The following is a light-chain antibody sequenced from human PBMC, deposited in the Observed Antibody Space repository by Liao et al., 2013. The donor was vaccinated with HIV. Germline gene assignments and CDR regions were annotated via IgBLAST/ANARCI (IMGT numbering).Light chain of an antibody. CDR3: QVWDSDGDYVV. V-gene: IGLV3-1*01. CDR2: QDK. J-gene: IGLJ2*01. CDR1: KLENKY. Sequence: SYELTQPPSVSVSPGQTASITCSGDKLENKYVSWYQKKPGQSPVLVIYQDKNRPAGFPGRFSGSNSGITATLSINRVEAGDEADYYCQVWDSDGDYVVFGGGTKLTVL.